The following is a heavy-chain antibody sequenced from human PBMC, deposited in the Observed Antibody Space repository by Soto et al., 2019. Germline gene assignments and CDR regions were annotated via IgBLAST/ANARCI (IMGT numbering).Heavy chain of an antibody. Sequence: GGSLRLSCAASGFTFSSYAMSWVRQAPGKGLEWVSAISGSGGSTYYADSVKGRFTISRDNSKNTLYLQMNSLRAEDTAVYYCAKEKLRYFDWLYYFDYWGQGTLVTVSS. CDR3: AKEKLRYFDWLYYFDY. J-gene: IGHJ4*02. CDR1: GFTFSSYA. D-gene: IGHD3-9*01. V-gene: IGHV3-23*01. CDR2: ISGSGGST.